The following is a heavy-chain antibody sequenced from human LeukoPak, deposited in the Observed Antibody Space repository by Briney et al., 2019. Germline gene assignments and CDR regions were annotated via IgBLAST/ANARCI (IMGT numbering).Heavy chain of an antibody. CDR3: ARDADYDILTGYYGAQGPFDY. J-gene: IGHJ4*02. CDR1: GFTFSSYW. CDR2: IKQDGSEK. D-gene: IGHD3-9*01. Sequence: GGSPRLSCAASGFTFSSYWMSWVRQAPGKGLEWVANIKQDGSEKYYVDSVKGRFTISRDNAKNSLYLQMNSLRAEDTAVYYCARDADYDILTGYYGAQGPFDYWGQGTLVTVSS. V-gene: IGHV3-7*01.